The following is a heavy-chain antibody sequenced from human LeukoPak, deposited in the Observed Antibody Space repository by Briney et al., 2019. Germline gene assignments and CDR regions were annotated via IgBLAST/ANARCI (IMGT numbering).Heavy chain of an antibody. V-gene: IGHV3-21*04. J-gene: IGHJ4*02. CDR3: ARDPSWRHDS. CDR1: GFTFSTYS. CDR2: ISSSSSYT. Sequence: PGGSLRLSCAASGFTFSTYSMNWVRQAPGKGLEWVSAISSSSSYTYYADSVKGRFTISRDNAKNSLYLQMNSLRAEDTAVYYCARDPSWRHDSWGQGTLVTVSS.